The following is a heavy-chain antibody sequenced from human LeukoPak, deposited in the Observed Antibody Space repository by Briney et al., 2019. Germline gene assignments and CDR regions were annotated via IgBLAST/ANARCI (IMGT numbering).Heavy chain of an antibody. CDR2: IRYDGSNK. CDR3: AKDRGIISDY. CDR1: GFTFSSYG. J-gene: IGHJ4*02. V-gene: IGHV3-30*02. Sequence: GGSLRLSCAASGFTFSSYGMHWVRQAPGKGLEWVAFIRYDGSNKYYADSVKGRFTISRDNSKNTLYLQMNSLRVEDTAVYYCAKDRGIISDYWGQGTLVTVSS. D-gene: IGHD3-10*01.